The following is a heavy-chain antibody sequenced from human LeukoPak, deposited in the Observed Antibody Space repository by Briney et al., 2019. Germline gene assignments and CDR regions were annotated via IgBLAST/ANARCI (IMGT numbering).Heavy chain of an antibody. CDR1: GGSISSSSYY. D-gene: IGHD3-10*01. J-gene: IGHJ4*02. CDR2: IYYSGST. V-gene: IGHV4-39*07. Sequence: KSSETLSLTCTVSGGSISSSSYYWGWIRQPPGKGLEWIGSIYYSGSTYYNPSLKSRVTISVDTSKNQSSLKLSSVTAADTAVYYCARVSAPYGSGSYYSDWGQGTLVTVSS. CDR3: ARVSAPYGSGSYYSD.